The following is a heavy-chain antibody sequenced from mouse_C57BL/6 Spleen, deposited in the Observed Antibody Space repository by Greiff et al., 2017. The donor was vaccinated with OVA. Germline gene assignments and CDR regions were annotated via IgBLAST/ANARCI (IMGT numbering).Heavy chain of an antibody. CDR1: GYTFTDYN. Sequence: EVQVVESGPELVKPGASVKIPCKASGYTFTDYNMDWVKQSHGKSLEWIGDINTNNGGTIYNQKFKGKATLTVDKSSSTAYMELRSLASDDTAVYYCARSPGAMDYWGQGTSVTVSS. V-gene: IGHV1-18*01. CDR2: INTNNGGT. J-gene: IGHJ4*01. CDR3: ARSPGAMDY.